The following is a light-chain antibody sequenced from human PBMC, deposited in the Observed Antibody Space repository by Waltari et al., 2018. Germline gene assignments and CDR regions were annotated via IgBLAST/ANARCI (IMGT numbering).Light chain of an antibody. V-gene: IGLV3-10*01. CDR1: ALPKKY. J-gene: IGLJ2*01. CDR3: YSTDSSGNHRRV. CDR2: EDS. Sequence: SYELTQPPSVSVSPGQTARITCSGDALPKKYAYWYQQKSGQSPVKVIYEDSQRPTTPPGRCACSSSGTMATGIIMGAQVEDEADYYCYSTDSSGNHRRVFGGGTKLTVL.